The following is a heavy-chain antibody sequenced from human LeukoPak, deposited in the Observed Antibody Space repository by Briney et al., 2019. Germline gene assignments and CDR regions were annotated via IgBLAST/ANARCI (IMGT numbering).Heavy chain of an antibody. V-gene: IGHV3-7*01. CDR2: IKQDGSEK. CDR1: GFTFSSYW. D-gene: IGHD6-13*01. J-gene: IGHJ4*02. CDR3: AKALGYSSSWCFDY. Sequence: GGSLRLSCAASGFTFSSYWMSWVRQAPGKGLEWVANIKQDGSEKYYVDSVKGRFTISRDNAKNSLYLQMNSLRAEDTAVYYCAKALGYSSSWCFDYWGQGTLVTVSS.